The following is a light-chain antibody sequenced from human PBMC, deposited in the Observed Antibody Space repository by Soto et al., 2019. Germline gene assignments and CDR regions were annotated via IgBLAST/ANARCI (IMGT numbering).Light chain of an antibody. Sequence: EIVLIQSPATLSLTPGERATLSCRASQSVGSYLAWYQHKPGQAPRLLISDASNRATGIPARFSGSGSETDFTLTISSLEPEDSAVYYCQQRSNFFGPGTKVDIK. CDR3: QQRSNF. J-gene: IGKJ3*01. CDR2: DAS. V-gene: IGKV3-11*01. CDR1: QSVGSY.